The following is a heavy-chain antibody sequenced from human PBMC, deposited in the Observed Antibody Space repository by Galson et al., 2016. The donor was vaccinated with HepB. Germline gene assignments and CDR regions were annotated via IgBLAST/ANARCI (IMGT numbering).Heavy chain of an antibody. J-gene: IGHJ4*02. CDR2: IAYDGRDK. Sequence: SLRLSCAASGFTFNTYAMHWVRQPPGKGLEWVAVIAYDGRDKNYAESLKGRITISRDNSNNTLYLQMNSLRAEDTALYYCARTTIRYFAWSPVDYWGQGTLVTVSS. V-gene: IGHV3-30*04. D-gene: IGHD3-9*01. CDR3: ARTTIRYFAWSPVDY. CDR1: GFTFNTYA.